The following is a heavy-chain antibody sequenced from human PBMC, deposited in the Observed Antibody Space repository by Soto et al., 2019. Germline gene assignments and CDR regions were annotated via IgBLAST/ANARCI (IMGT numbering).Heavy chain of an antibody. D-gene: IGHD6-13*01. CDR3: SFAWAGYNRAVFYY. J-gene: IGHJ4*02. CDR2: IYHSGST. V-gene: IGHV4-4*02. CDR1: SGSISSSNW. Sequence: SETLSLTCAVSSGSISSSNWWSWVRQPPGKGLEWIGEIYHSGSTNYNPSLKSRVTISVDKSKNQFSLKLSSVTAADTAVYYFSFAWAGYNRAVFYYWGQGTLVIVSS.